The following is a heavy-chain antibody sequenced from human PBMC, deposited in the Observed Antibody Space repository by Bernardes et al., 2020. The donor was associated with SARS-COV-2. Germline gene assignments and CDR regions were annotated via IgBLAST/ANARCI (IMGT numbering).Heavy chain of an antibody. V-gene: IGHV4-61*02. J-gene: IGHJ4*02. CDR2: ISASGST. Sequence: SETLSLTCAVSDDAISSGSFYWSWLLQPAGKGLEWVGRISASGSTNYNPSLKSRVTMSVETSKNQFSLELPSVTTADTAVYYCARDGRISVPGTDYFDFWGQGILVTVSS. CDR3: ARDGRISVPGTDYFDF. CDR1: DDAISSGSFY. D-gene: IGHD6-19*01.